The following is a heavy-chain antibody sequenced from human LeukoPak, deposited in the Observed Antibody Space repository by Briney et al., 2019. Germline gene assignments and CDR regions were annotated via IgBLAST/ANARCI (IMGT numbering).Heavy chain of an antibody. CDR3: AAAAPGHYYFDY. V-gene: IGHV3-11*03. J-gene: IGHJ4*02. CDR2: ISPSGSSA. CDR1: GFTFSDYY. D-gene: IGHD6-6*01. Sequence: GGSLRLSCAASGFTFSDYYMSWIREAPGKGLEWMSYISPSGSSANYADSMKGRFTISRDNAKNSLYLEVNSLTAEDTAVYYCAAAAPGHYYFDYWGQGTLVSVSS.